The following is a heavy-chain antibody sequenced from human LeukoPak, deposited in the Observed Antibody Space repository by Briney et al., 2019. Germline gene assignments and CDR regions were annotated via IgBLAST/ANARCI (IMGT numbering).Heavy chain of an antibody. CDR1: GFTFSSYA. CDR2: ISGSGGST. CDR3: ARDEAGYGSGDYYYYMDV. D-gene: IGHD3-10*01. V-gene: IGHV3-23*01. Sequence: PGGSLRLSCVVSGFTFSSYAMSWVRQAPGKGLEWVSGISGSGGSTYYADSVKGRFTISRDNTKNTLYLQMNSLRAEDTAVYYCARDEAGYGSGDYYYYMDVWGKGTTVTISS. J-gene: IGHJ6*03.